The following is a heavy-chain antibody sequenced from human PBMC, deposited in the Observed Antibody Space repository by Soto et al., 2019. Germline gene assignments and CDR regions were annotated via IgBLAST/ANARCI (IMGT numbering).Heavy chain of an antibody. J-gene: IGHJ4*02. Sequence: EVQLVESGGGLVQPGGSLRLSCAASGFTFSSYWMHWVRLAPGEGLVWVSRVSGDGSSTNYADFVKGRFTISRDNAKNTVYLQMDSLRADDTAVYYCARRDRNGGYCDYWGQGILVTVSS. CDR2: VSGDGSST. CDR3: ARRDRNGGYCDY. CDR1: GFTFSSYW. D-gene: IGHD2-8*01. V-gene: IGHV3-74*01.